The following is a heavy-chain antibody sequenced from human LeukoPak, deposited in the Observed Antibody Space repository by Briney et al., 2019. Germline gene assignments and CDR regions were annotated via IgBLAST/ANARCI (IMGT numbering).Heavy chain of an antibody. Sequence: GASVKVSCKASGHTFTGYYMHWVRQAPGQGLEWMGWINPNSGGTNYAQKFQGRVTMTRDTSISTAYMELSRLRSDDTAVYYCARGALRYTPIANPDYWGQGTLVTVSS. CDR3: ARGALRYTPIANPDY. D-gene: IGHD2-2*02. V-gene: IGHV1-2*02. CDR2: INPNSGGT. J-gene: IGHJ4*02. CDR1: GHTFTGYY.